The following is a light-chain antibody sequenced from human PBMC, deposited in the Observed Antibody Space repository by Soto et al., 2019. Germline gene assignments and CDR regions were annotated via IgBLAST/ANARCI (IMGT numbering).Light chain of an antibody. CDR2: EGS. CDR3: CSYAGSSAVV. V-gene: IGLV2-23*01. J-gene: IGLJ2*01. CDR1: SSDVGSYNL. Sequence: ALTQPASVSGSPGQSITISCTGTSSDVGSYNLVSWYQQHPGKAPKLMIYEGSKRPSGVSNRFSGSKSGNTASLTISGLQAEDEADYYCCSYAGSSAVVFGGGTKVTVL.